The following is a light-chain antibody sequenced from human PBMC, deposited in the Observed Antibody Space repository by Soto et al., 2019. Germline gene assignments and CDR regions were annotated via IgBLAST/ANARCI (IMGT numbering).Light chain of an antibody. Sequence: EIMMTQSPASLSVSPGERVTLSCRASQSVSSNLAWYQQKPGQAPRLLIFGASTRGTNIPARFSGSGSGTEFTLTISSLEAEDFALYYCQQRSKWPVTFGGGTKVDI. CDR3: QQRSKWPVT. V-gene: IGKV3-15*01. J-gene: IGKJ4*01. CDR1: QSVSSN. CDR2: GAS.